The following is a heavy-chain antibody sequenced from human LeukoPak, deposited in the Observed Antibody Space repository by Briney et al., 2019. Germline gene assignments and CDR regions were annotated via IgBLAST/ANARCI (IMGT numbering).Heavy chain of an antibody. CDR1: GFTFSDYY. V-gene: IGHV3-11*01. CDR2: ISSSGSTI. Sequence: GGSLRLSCAASGFTFSDYYMSWIRQAPGKGLEWVSYISSSGSTIYHADSVKGRFTISRDNAKNSLYLQMNSLRAEDTAVYCCARDGGSSPSYYYGMDVWGQGTTVTVSS. D-gene: IGHD1-26*01. CDR3: ARDGGSSPSYYYGMDV. J-gene: IGHJ6*02.